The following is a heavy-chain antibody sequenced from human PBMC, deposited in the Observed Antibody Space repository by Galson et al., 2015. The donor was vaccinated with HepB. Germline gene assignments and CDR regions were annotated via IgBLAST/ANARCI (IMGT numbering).Heavy chain of an antibody. Sequence: SVKVSCKASGYTFTGYYMHWVRQAPGQGLEWMGWINPNSGGTNYAQKFQGRVTMTRDTSISTAYMELSRLRSDDTAVYYCARTRRYCSSTSCSNNWFDPWGQGTLVTVSS. D-gene: IGHD2-2*01. CDR3: ARTRRYCSSTSCSNNWFDP. V-gene: IGHV1-2*02. J-gene: IGHJ5*02. CDR1: GYTFTGYY. CDR2: INPNSGGT.